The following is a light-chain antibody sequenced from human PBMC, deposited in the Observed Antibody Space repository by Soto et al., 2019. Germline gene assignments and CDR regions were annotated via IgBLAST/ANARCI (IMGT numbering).Light chain of an antibody. CDR1: QSVSSF. J-gene: IGKJ3*01. CDR3: HHYGRSPPT. V-gene: IGKV3-20*01. CDR2: GAS. Sequence: EIVFTQSPATLSLSPGERATLSLRASQSVSSFLAWYQQKPGQAPRLLIYGASRRATGIPDRFSGSGSGTDFTLTISRLEPEDFAVYHCHHYGRSPPTFGPGTKVDIK.